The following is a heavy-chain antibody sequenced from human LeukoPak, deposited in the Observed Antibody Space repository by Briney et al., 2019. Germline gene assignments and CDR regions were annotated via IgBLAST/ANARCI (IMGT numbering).Heavy chain of an antibody. V-gene: IGHV4-59*01. J-gene: IGHJ6*04. Sequence: SETLSLTCTVSGVSISGYTWSWIRQPPGKGLEWVGYMHSTGSADYSPSLKGRVTISVDTSNNQFFLRLNSVTAADTAIYFCARDCSRTSCYLPGVWGTGTTVTVSS. CDR1: GVSISGYT. D-gene: IGHD2-2*01. CDR2: MHSTGSA. CDR3: ARDCSRTSCYLPGV.